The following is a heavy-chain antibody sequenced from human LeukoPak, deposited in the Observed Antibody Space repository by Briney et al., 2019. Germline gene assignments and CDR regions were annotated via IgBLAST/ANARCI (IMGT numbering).Heavy chain of an antibody. CDR1: GGSISSSSYY. V-gene: IGHV4-39*01. J-gene: IGHJ4*02. Sequence: PSETLSLTCTVSGGSISSSSYYWGWIRQPPGKGLEWIGSIYYSGSTYYNPSLKSRVTISVDTCKNQFSLKLSSVTAADTAVYYCARTGVLTADYWGQGTLVTVSS. D-gene: IGHD1-14*01. CDR2: IYYSGST. CDR3: ARTGVLTADY.